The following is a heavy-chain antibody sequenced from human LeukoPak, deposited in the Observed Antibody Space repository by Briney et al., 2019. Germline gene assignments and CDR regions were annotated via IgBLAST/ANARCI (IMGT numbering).Heavy chain of an antibody. V-gene: IGHV4-34*01. CDR2: INHSGST. J-gene: IGHJ6*02. Sequence: SETLSLTCAVYGGSFSGYYSSWIRQPPGKGLEWIGEINHSGSTNYHPSLKNRVTISVDTSKNQFSLKLSSVTAADTAVYYCARGKGAAAWYYYGMDVWGQGTTVTVSS. CDR3: ARGKGAAAWYYYGMDV. D-gene: IGHD6-13*01. CDR1: GGSFSGYY.